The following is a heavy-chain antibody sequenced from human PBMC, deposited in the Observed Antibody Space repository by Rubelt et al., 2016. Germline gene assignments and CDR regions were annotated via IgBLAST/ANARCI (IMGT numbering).Heavy chain of an antibody. D-gene: IGHD1-26*01. Sequence: QVQLQESGPGLVKPSQTLSLTCTVSGGSISSGGYYWSWIRQHPGKGLEWIGYIYYSGSTYYNPSLKSRGTISVDTSKNQFSLKLSSVTAADTAVYYCARGRMGFHYYYYGMDVWGQGTTVTVSS. CDR3: ARGRMGFHYYYYGMDV. J-gene: IGHJ6*02. V-gene: IGHV4-31*03. CDR1: GGSISSGGYY. CDR2: IYYSGST.